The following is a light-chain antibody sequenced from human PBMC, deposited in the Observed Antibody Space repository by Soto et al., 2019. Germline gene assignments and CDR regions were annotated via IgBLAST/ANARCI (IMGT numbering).Light chain of an antibody. V-gene: IGKV3-11*01. CDR2: DAS. Sequence: IRLTQSPATLSLNPGERATLSCRASQSVSSYLAWYQQKPGQAPRLLIYDASNRATGIPARFSGSGSGTDFTLTISSLEPEDFAVYYCQQRSNWPTFGQGTKVDIK. CDR1: QSVSSY. J-gene: IGKJ1*01. CDR3: QQRSNWPT.